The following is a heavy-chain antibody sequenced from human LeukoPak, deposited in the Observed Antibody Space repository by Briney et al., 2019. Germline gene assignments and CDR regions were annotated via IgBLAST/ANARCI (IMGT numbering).Heavy chain of an antibody. D-gene: IGHD2/OR15-2a*01. J-gene: IGHJ4*02. Sequence: SQTLSLTCAVSGGSISSGGYSWSWIRHPPGKGLEWIGYIYHSGSTYYNPSLKSRVTISVDRSKNQFSLKLSSVTAADTAVYYCASQLSPGIGYFDYWGQGTLVTVSS. CDR2: IYHSGST. CDR3: ASQLSPGIGYFDY. V-gene: IGHV4-30-2*01. CDR1: GGSISSGGYS.